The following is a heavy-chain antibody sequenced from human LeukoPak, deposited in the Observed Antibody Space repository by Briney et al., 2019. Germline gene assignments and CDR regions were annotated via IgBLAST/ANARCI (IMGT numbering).Heavy chain of an antibody. CDR2: ISAYNGNT. CDR1: GYTFTSYG. V-gene: IGHV1-18*01. D-gene: IGHD6-13*01. J-gene: IGHJ6*02. CDR3: ARAGDSSSWYNVPAYYYGMDV. Sequence: GASVKVSCKASGYTFTSYGISWVRQAPGQGLEWMGWISAYNGNTNYAQKLQGRVTITADESTSTAYMELSSLRSEDTAVYYCARAGDSSSWYNVPAYYYGMDVWGQGTTVTVSS.